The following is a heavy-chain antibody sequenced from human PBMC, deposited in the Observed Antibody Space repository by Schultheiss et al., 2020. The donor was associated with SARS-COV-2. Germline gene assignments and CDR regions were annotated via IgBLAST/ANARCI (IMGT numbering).Heavy chain of an antibody. CDR1: GFTFSDYS. J-gene: IGHJ4*02. CDR3: ASRQGCSSTSCYFDY. CDR2: ISSSSSTI. Sequence: GGSLRLSCAASGFTFSDYSMNWVRQAPGKGLEWVSYISSSSSTIYYADSVKGRFTISRDNAKNSLYLQMNSLRAEDTAVYYCASRQGCSSTSCYFDYWGQGTLVTVSS. V-gene: IGHV3-48*04. D-gene: IGHD2-2*01.